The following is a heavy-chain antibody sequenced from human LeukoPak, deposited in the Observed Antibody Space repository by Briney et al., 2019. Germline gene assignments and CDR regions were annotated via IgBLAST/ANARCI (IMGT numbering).Heavy chain of an antibody. CDR2: IYPGDSDT. CDR3: ARHGPYYYDSSGYPGGH. J-gene: IGHJ4*02. V-gene: IGHV5-51*01. D-gene: IGHD3-22*01. Sequence: GESLKISCKGSGYSFTSYWIGWVRQMPGKGLEWMGIIYPGDSDTRYSPSFQGQVTISADKSISTAYLQWSSLKASDTAMYYCARHGPYYYDSSGYPGGHWGQGTLVTVSS. CDR1: GYSFTSYW.